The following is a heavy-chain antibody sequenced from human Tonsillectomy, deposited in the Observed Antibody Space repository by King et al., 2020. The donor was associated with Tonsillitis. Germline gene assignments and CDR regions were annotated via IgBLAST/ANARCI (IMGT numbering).Heavy chain of an antibody. J-gene: IGHJ5*02. D-gene: IGHD3-10*01. CDR1: GGSISNSSYY. CDR3: ARQGRLLWFGEKKKPNQNNNRFDP. CDR2: IYYSGST. Sequence: QLQESGPGLVKPSETLSLTCTVSGGSISNSSYYWGWIRQPPGKGLEWIGSIYYSGSTYYNPSLKSRVTISVDTSKNQFSLKLSSVTAADTAVYYCARQGRLLWFGEKKKPNQNNNRFDPWGQGTLVTVSS. V-gene: IGHV4-39*07.